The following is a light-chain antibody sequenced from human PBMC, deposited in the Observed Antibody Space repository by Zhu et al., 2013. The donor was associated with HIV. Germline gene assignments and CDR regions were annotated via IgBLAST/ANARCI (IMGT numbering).Light chain of an antibody. CDR3: QQYDNWPPYT. CDR2: DAS. CDR1: HDIDRW. V-gene: IGKV1-5*01. J-gene: IGKJ2*01. Sequence: DTHMTQSPSTLSASVGDRVTITCRASHDIDRWLAWFQQKPGKAPKLLIYDASYLQNGVPSRFSGSGSGTEFTLTINSLQSEDSAVYFCQQYDNWPPYTFGQGTKLEIK.